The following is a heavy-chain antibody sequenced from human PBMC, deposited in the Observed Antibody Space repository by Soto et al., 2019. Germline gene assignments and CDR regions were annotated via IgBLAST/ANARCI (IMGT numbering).Heavy chain of an antibody. J-gene: IGHJ6*02. CDR2: IHYSGSI. D-gene: IGHD2-21*02. Sequence: QVQLQESGPGLVRPSQTLSLTCTVSGGSISTDHYHWTWIRQAPGKGLEWIGYIHYSGSIQFNPYLQSRVSMSVDTSKNLFSLRLSSVTAADTAVYFCAREDDGGDRDYYGLDVWGLGTTVTVSS. V-gene: IGHV4-30-4*01. CDR1: GGSISTDHYH. CDR3: AREDDGGDRDYYGLDV.